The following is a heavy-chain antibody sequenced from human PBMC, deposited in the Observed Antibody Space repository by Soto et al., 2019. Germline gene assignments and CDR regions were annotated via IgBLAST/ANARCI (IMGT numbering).Heavy chain of an antibody. CDR2: INPNSGGT. J-gene: IGHJ6*03. CDR3: ARDATVQLERQGVDYYYYYYMDV. D-gene: IGHD1-1*01. V-gene: IGHV1-2*04. Sequence: GASVKVSCKASGYTFTSYYMHWVRQAPGQGLEWMGWINPNSGGTNYAQKFQGWVTMTRDTSISTAYMELSRLRSDDTAVYYCARDATVQLERQGVDYYYYYYMDVWGKGTTVTVS. CDR1: GYTFTSYY.